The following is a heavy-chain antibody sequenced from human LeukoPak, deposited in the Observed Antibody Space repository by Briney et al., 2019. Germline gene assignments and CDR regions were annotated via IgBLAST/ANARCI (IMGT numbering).Heavy chain of an antibody. D-gene: IGHD6-13*01. CDR3: ARGVYIAAAQYGF. J-gene: IGHJ4*02. CDR1: GGFISTYY. V-gene: IGHV4-59*01. Sequence: PSEPLSLTCTVPGGFISTYYWNWLRQPPGPGLEWIGYIYYSGATNYNPSLKSRVTISVDASKNQFSLKLSSVTAADTAVYYCARGVYIAAAQYGFWGQGTLVTVSS. CDR2: IYYSGAT.